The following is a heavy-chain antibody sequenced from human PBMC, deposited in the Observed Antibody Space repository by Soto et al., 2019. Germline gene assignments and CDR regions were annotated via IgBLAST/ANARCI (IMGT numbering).Heavy chain of an antibody. J-gene: IGHJ4*02. CDR3: ARHPPGYCSGGSCYSPYYFDY. CDR1: GGSVSSYY. D-gene: IGHD2-15*01. CDR2: MYNSGST. V-gene: IGHV4-59*08. Sequence: SETLSLTCTVSGGSVSSYYWTWIRQPPGKGLEWIGFMYNSGSTHYNPSLKSRVTISVDTSKNQFSLKLSSVTAADTAVYYCARHPPGYCSGGSCYSPYYFDYWGQGTLVTVSS.